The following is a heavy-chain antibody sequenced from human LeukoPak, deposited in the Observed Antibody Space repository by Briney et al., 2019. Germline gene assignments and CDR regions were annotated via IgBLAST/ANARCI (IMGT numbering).Heavy chain of an antibody. CDR2: INHSGST. D-gene: IGHD4-17*01. J-gene: IGHJ4*02. CDR3: ARLSYGDPGAY. V-gene: IGHV4-34*01. CDR1: GGSFSGYY. Sequence: SETLSLTCAVYGGSFSGYYWSWIRQPPGKGLEWIGEINHSGSTNYSPSLKSRVTISVDTSKNQFSLKLSSVTAADTAVYYCARLSYGDPGAYWGQGTLVTVSS.